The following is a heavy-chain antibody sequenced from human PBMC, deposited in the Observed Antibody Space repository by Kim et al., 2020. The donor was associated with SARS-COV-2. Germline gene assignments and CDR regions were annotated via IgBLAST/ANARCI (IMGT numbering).Heavy chain of an antibody. J-gene: IGHJ4*02. CDR2: IYYSGST. Sequence: SETLSLTCTVSGGSISSYYWSWIRQPPGKGLEWIGYIYYSGSTNYNPSLKSRVTISVDTSKNQFSLKLSSVTAADTAVYYCASYRTTHYYFDYWGQGTLV. CDR1: GGSISSYY. V-gene: IGHV4-59*13. CDR3: ASYRTTHYYFDY. D-gene: IGHD4-17*01.